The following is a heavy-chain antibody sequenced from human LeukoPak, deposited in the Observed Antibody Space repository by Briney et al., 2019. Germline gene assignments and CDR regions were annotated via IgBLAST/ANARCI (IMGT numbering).Heavy chain of an antibody. CDR1: GGSISSSSYY. D-gene: IGHD6-13*01. J-gene: IGHJ4*02. CDR3: ARDWVSYSSSLFDY. CDR2: IYYSGST. V-gene: IGHV4-39*07. Sequence: SETLSLTCTVSGGSISSSSYYWGWIRQPPGKGLEWIGSIYYSGSTYYNPSLKSRVTISVDTSKNQFSLKLSPVTAADTAVYYCARDWVSYSSSLFDYWGQGTLVTVSS.